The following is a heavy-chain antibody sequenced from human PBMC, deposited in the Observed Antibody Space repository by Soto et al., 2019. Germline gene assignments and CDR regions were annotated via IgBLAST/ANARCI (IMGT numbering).Heavy chain of an antibody. V-gene: IGHV4-30-4*01. CDR3: ARALGILTGYYRP. CDR1: VGSISSVDPY. CDR2: INYSGST. D-gene: IGHD3-9*01. Sequence: PSETLSLTCTVSVGSISSVDPYWSWIRQPPGKGLEWIGYINYSGSTYYNPSLKSRATISRDTSKNQFSLKLTSVTAADTAVYYCARALGILTGYYRPWGQGTLVTVSS. J-gene: IGHJ5*02.